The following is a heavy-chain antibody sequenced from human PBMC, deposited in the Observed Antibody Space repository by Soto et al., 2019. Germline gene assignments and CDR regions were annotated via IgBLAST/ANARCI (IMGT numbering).Heavy chain of an antibody. CDR3: ARGAYVDYIGDAFDV. Sequence: QVQLVESGGGVVQPGRSLRLSCAASGFIFGTYAMHWVRQAPGKGLEWVAVIWYDGSNKNYADSVKGRFTISRDNSKSTLFLQMNSLRAEDTAIFYCARGAYVDYIGDAFDVWGQGTMVTVSS. CDR2: IWYDGSNK. D-gene: IGHD4-17*01. J-gene: IGHJ3*01. V-gene: IGHV3-33*01. CDR1: GFIFGTYA.